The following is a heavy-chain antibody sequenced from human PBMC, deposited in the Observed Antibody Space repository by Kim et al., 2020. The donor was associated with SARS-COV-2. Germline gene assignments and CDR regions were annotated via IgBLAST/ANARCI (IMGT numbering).Heavy chain of an antibody. V-gene: IGHV3-48*03. CDR2: ISSSGSTI. CDR1: GFTFSSYE. D-gene: IGHD6-13*01. CDR3: AREGIAAAGADGIDY. Sequence: GGSLRLSCAASGFTFSSYEMNWVRQAPGKGLEWVSYISSSGSTIYYADSVKGRFTISRDNAKNSLYLQMNSLRAEDTAVYYCAREGIAAAGADGIDYWGQGTLVTVSS. J-gene: IGHJ4*02.